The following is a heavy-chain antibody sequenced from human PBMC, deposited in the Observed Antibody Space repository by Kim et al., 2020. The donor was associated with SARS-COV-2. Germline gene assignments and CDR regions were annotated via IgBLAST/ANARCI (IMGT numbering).Heavy chain of an antibody. CDR2: ISYDGSNK. V-gene: IGHV3-30*18. D-gene: IGHD2-2*01. Sequence: GGSLRLSCAASGFTFSSYGMHWVRQAPGKGLEWVAVISYDGSNKYYADSVKGRFTISRDNSKNTLYLQMNSLRAEDTAVYYCAKGHVVVPAAPDYWGQGTLVTVSS. J-gene: IGHJ4*02. CDR3: AKGHVVVPAAPDY. CDR1: GFTFSSYG.